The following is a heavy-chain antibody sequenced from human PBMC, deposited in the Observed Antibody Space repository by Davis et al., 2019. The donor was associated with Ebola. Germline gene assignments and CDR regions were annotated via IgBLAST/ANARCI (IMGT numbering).Heavy chain of an antibody. CDR2: FYHSGIT. CDR3: ARRAYSSSYHPHFDY. D-gene: IGHD4-11*01. J-gene: IGHJ4*02. CDR1: SDSISKSY. Sequence: PGGSLRLSCTVSSDSISKSYWSWIRQPPGKGLEWILYFYHSGITTYNPSLKSRVTISIDMSKNQFSLRLSSVTAADTAVYYCARRAYSSSYHPHFDYWGQGTLVTVSS. V-gene: IGHV4-59*08.